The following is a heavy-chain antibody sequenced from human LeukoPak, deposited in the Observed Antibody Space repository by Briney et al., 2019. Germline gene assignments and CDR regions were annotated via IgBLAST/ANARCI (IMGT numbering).Heavy chain of an antibody. CDR1: GFTFNYYA. Sequence: GGSLRLSCAASGFTFNYYAMHWVRQAPGKGLEYVSAININGDSTYYAKSVKGRFTISRDNSKNTLYLQLGSLRTEDMAVYYCVKGRIYGSGSPFDCWGQGTLVTVSP. J-gene: IGHJ4*02. CDR3: VKGRIYGSGSPFDC. V-gene: IGHV3-64*01. D-gene: IGHD3-10*01. CDR2: ININGDST.